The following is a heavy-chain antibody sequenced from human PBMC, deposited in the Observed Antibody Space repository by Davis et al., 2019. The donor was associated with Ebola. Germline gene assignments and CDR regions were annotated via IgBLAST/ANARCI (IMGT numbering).Heavy chain of an antibody. Sequence: GESLKISCATSGFTFSSYWMSWVRQAPGKGLEWVASVNQDGTEKYNVDPVKGRFTISRDNAKNSLYLQMSSLRVEDTAVYYCTRDRSAAGWGQGTLVTVSS. V-gene: IGHV3-7*03. CDR1: GFTFSSYW. J-gene: IGHJ4*02. D-gene: IGHD6-13*01. CDR3: TRDRSAAG. CDR2: VNQDGTEK.